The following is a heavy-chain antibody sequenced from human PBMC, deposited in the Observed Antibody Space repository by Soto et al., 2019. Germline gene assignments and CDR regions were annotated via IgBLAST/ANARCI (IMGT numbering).Heavy chain of an antibody. D-gene: IGHD3-10*01. Sequence: QVQLVQSGAEVKKPGASVKVSCKASGYTFTSYYMHWVRQAPGQGLEWMGIINPSGGSTSYAQTFQGRVTMTRDTSTSTVYMELSSLRSEDTAVYYCASVGHYYGSGRWFDPWGQGTLVTVSS. CDR2: INPSGGST. CDR3: ASVGHYYGSGRWFDP. J-gene: IGHJ5*02. CDR1: GYTFTSYY. V-gene: IGHV1-46*03.